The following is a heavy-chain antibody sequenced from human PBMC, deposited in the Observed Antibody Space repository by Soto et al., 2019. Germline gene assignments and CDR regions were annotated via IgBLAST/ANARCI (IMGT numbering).Heavy chain of an antibody. V-gene: IGHV1-46*01. CDR2: IKPTGGST. D-gene: IGHD6-25*01. J-gene: IGHJ4*02. Sequence: QVQLVQSGAEVKKPGASVKVSCKASGYTFTSYYMHWVRQAPGQGLEWMGIIKPTGGSTTYAQKFQGRVTMTRDTTTSTVDMELSSLTSEDTAVYYCARTFSEGLPSDYWGQGTLVTVSS. CDR3: ARTFSEGLPSDY. CDR1: GYTFTSYY.